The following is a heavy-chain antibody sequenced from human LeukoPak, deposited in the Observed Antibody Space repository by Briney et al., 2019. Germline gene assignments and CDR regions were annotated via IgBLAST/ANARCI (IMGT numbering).Heavy chain of an antibody. Sequence: SETLSLTCTVSGYSISSGYYWGWIRQPPGKGLEWIGSIYYSGSTYYKPSLKSRVTISVDTSKNQFSLKLSSVTAADTAVYYCARDRGIQLSPDYWGQGTLVTVSS. V-gene: IGHV4-38-2*02. J-gene: IGHJ4*02. CDR2: IYYSGST. CDR3: ARDRGIQLSPDY. D-gene: IGHD5-18*01. CDR1: GYSISSGYY.